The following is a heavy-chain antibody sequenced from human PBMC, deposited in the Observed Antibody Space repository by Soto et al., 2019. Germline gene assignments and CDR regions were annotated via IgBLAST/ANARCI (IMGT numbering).Heavy chain of an antibody. CDR3: GTDQWGGAFDL. V-gene: IGHV3-7*01. CDR1: DFTISPYW. D-gene: IGHD3-10*01. CDR2: IKEDGSVT. J-gene: IGHJ3*01. Sequence: PGGSLRLSCATSDFTISPYWTTWVRQTPGQGLEFVANIKEDGSVTNYVGSVKGRFTISRDNAKNSLYLQMNSLRAEDTAVYYCGTDQWGGAFDLWGRGTTVTVSS.